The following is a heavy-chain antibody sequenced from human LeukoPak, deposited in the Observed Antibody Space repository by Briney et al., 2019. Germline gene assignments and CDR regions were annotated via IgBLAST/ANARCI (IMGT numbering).Heavy chain of an antibody. J-gene: IGHJ4*02. V-gene: IGHV1-2*02. CDR2: INAKSGGT. CDR3: AREVPVLKHVDY. CDR1: GYTFTAHY. Sequence: ASVKVSCKASGYTFTAHYTHWMRQAPGQGLEWLGWINAKSGGTNYAPKFQGRVSMTRDTSTGTAYMELRSLRSDDTAVYYCAREVPVLKHVDYWGRGTLVTVSS.